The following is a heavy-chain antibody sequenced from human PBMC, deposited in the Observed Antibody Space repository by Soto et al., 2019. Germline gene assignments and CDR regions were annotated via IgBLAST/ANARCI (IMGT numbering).Heavy chain of an antibody. CDR1: GFIFNDYA. J-gene: IGHJ3*01. CDR3: AKPSLAAAGPPGAFDY. CDR2: ISGSGGST. D-gene: IGHD6-13*01. Sequence: GGSLRLSCATSGFIFNDYAMSWVRQAPGKGLEWVSVISGSGGSTYYAASVKGRFTISRETSKNTVHLQMNSLRVEDTAVYYCAKPSLAAAGPPGAFDYWGQGAMVTVSS. V-gene: IGHV3-23*01.